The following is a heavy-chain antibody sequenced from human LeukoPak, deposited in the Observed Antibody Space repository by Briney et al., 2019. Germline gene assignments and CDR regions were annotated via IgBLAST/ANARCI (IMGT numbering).Heavy chain of an antibody. Sequence: SETLFLTCTVSGGSISSGDYYWSWIRQPPGKGLEWIGYIYYSGSTYYNPSLKSRVTISVDTSKNQFSLKLSSVTAADTAVYYCARDRGGVIPRAFDIWGQGTMVTVSS. CDR1: GGSISSGDYY. CDR2: IYYSGST. J-gene: IGHJ3*02. D-gene: IGHD2-15*01. CDR3: ARDRGGVIPRAFDI. V-gene: IGHV4-30-4*01.